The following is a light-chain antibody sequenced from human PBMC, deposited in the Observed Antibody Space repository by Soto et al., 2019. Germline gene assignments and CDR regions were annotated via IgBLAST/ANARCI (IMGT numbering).Light chain of an antibody. CDR1: QTLLHSSNNKSY. CDR2: CAS. Sequence: DIVMTHSPHSLAVSPGERATINCKSSQTLLHSSNNKSYLAWYQQKPGQPLKLLILCASTRESGVPDRFSGSESETDFTLAIMSLQAEDVVVYYCQQYSSPPPLTFGGGTKVEI. J-gene: IGKJ4*01. V-gene: IGKV4-1*01. CDR3: QQYSSPPPLT.